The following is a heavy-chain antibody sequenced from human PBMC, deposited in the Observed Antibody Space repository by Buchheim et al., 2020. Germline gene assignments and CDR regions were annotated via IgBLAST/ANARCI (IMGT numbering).Heavy chain of an antibody. CDR3: ARDHGYYDSSGYWNP. J-gene: IGHJ5*02. Sequence: QVQLVQSGAEVKKPGSSVKVSCKASGGTFSSYAISRVRQAPGQGLEWMGRIIPILGIANYAQKFQGRVTITADKSTSTAYMELSSLRSEDTAVYYCARDHGYYDSSGYWNPWGQGTL. CDR2: IIPILGIA. D-gene: IGHD3-22*01. V-gene: IGHV1-69*04. CDR1: GGTFSSYA.